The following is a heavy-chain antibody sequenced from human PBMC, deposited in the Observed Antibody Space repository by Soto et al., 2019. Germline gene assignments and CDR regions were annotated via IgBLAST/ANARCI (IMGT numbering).Heavy chain of an antibody. CDR2: IYYSGSV. Sequence: QVQLQESGPGLVKPSETLSLTCTVAGVYISSSYWSWIRQSPGNEMQWIGYIYYSGSVKYNPSLNSRVTISADMSRNQLSLRVTPVTAADTALYYCARGMYDSSGFSNPFDIWGQGTMVTVSS. J-gene: IGHJ3*02. V-gene: IGHV4-59*01. D-gene: IGHD3-22*01. CDR1: GVYISSSY. CDR3: ARGMYDSSGFSNPFDI.